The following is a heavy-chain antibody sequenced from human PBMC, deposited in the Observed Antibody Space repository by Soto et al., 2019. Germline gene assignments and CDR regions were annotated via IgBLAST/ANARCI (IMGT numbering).Heavy chain of an antibody. CDR2: IYPGDSDT. D-gene: IGHD3-3*01. CDR1: GYSFTSYW. CDR3: ASSGYSDFWSGSEKFDY. V-gene: IGHV5-51*01. Sequence: PGESLKISCKGSGYSFTSYWIGWVRQMPGKGLEWMGIIYPGDSDTRYSPSFQGQVTISADKSISTAYLQWSSLKASDTAMYYCASSGYSDFWSGSEKFDYWGQATLVTVSS. J-gene: IGHJ4*02.